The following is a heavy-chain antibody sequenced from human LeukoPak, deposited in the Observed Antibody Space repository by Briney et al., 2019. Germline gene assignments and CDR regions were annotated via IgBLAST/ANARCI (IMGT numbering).Heavy chain of an antibody. J-gene: IGHJ6*02. CDR1: GCSISSGGCY. CDR3: ARDTRVGLTYYDILTSYYYYGMDV. CDR2: IYYSGST. V-gene: IGHV4-31*03. D-gene: IGHD3-9*01. Sequence: SETLSLTCTVSGCSISSGGCYGSWIRQQPGKGLEWIGYIYYSGSTYYNPSLKSRVTISVDTSKNQFSLKLSSVTAADTAVYYCARDTRVGLTYYDILTSYYYYGMDVWGQGTTVTVSS.